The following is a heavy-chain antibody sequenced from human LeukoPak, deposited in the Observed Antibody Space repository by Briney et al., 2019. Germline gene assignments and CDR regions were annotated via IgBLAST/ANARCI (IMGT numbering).Heavy chain of an antibody. V-gene: IGHV1-2*02. CDR3: ARDLYYYDSSGYHNGMDV. CDR2: INPNSGGT. Sequence: ASVTVSFKASGYTFTVYYMHWVRQAPGQGLEWMGWINPNSGGTNYAQKFQGRVTMTRDTSISTAYMELSRLRSDDTAVYYCARDLYYYDSSGYHNGMDVWGQGTTVTVSS. J-gene: IGHJ6*02. CDR1: GYTFTVYY. D-gene: IGHD3-22*01.